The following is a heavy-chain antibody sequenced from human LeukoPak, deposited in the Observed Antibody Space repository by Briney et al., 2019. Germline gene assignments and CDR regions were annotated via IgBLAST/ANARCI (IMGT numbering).Heavy chain of an antibody. D-gene: IGHD3-22*01. V-gene: IGHV4-4*07. J-gene: IGHJ4*02. Sequence: SETLSLTCTVSGGSISSYYWSWIRQPAGKGLEWIGRIYTSGSTNYSPSLKSRVTMSVDTSKNQFSLKLSSVTAADTAVYYCARESYDSSGYYRDYWGQGTLVTVSS. CDR3: ARESYDSSGYYRDY. CDR2: IYTSGST. CDR1: GGSISSYY.